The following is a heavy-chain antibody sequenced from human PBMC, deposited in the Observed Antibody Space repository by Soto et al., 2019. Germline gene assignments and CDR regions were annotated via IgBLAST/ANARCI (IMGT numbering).Heavy chain of an antibody. CDR1: GGTFSSYA. Sequence: SVKVSCKASGGTFSSYAISWVRQAPGQGLEWMGGIIPIFGTANYAQKFQGRVTITADESTSTAYMELSSPRSEDTAVYYCSRALYYYDSSGYYPGHFDYWGQGTLVTVSS. V-gene: IGHV1-69*13. D-gene: IGHD3-22*01. CDR3: SRALYYYDSSGYYPGHFDY. J-gene: IGHJ4*02. CDR2: IIPIFGTA.